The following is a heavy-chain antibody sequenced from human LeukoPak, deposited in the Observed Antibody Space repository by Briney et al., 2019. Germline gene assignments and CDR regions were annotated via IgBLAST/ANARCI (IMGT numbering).Heavy chain of an antibody. V-gene: IGHV4-61*02. CDR3: ARSGFGELSFDY. J-gene: IGHJ4*02. CDR2: IYTSGST. CDR1: LGSITRGSSC. Sequence: SETLSLTCTVSLGSITRGSSCGGWIRQPAGKGREWIGRIYTSGSTNYNPSLKSRVTISVDTSKNQFSLKLSSVTAADTAVYYCARSGFGELSFDYWGQGTLVTVSS. D-gene: IGHD3-10*01.